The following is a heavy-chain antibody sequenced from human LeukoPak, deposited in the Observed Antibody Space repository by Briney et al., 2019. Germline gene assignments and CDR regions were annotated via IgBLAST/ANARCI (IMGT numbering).Heavy chain of an antibody. CDR2: INPSGGST. CDR3: ARDQEVGLPDY. V-gene: IGHV1-46*01. CDR1: GYTFTSYY. J-gene: IGHJ4*02. D-gene: IGHD1-26*01. Sequence: ASVKVSCKASGYTFTSYYMHWVRQAPGQGLEWMGIINPSGGSTSYAQKLQGRVTMTTDTSTSTAYMELRSLRSDDTAVYYCARDQEVGLPDYWGQGTLVTVSS.